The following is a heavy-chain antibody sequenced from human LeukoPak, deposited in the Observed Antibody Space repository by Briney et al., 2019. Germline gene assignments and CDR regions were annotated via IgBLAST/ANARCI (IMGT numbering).Heavy chain of an antibody. J-gene: IGHJ4*02. Sequence: GGSLRLSCAASGFTFDDYAMHWVRQAPGKGLEWVALISGDGGSTYYADSVKGRFTISRDNSEGSLYLQMNSLRTEDMALYYCAKDPLGRYPLWGQGTLVAVSS. D-gene: IGHD2-2*02. V-gene: IGHV3-43*02. CDR1: GFTFDDYA. CDR2: ISGDGGST. CDR3: AKDPLGRYPL.